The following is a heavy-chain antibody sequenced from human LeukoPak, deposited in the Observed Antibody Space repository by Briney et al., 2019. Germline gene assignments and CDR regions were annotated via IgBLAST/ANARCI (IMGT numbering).Heavy chain of an antibody. CDR2: IIPIFGTA. Sequence: SVKVSCKASGGTFSSYAISWVRQAPGQGLEWMGGIIPIFGTANYAQKFQGRVTITTDEPTSTAYMELSSLRSEDTAVYYCARGLGELPLLINYYMDVWAKGPRSPSP. D-gene: IGHD3-16*01. CDR3: ARGLGELPLLINYYMDV. CDR1: GGTFSSYA. J-gene: IGHJ6*03. V-gene: IGHV1-69*05.